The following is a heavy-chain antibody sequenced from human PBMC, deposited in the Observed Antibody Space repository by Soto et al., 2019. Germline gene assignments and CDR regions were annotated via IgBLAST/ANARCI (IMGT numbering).Heavy chain of an antibody. J-gene: IGHJ6*02. V-gene: IGHV1-24*01. CDR3: ATEWGELLWGYYYYYGMDV. CDR2: FDPEDGET. CDR1: GYTLTELS. D-gene: IGHD1-26*01. Sequence: ASVKVSCKVSGYTLTELSMHWVRQAPGKGLEWMGGFDPEDGETIYAQKFQGRVTMTEDTSTDTAYMELSSLRSEDTAVYYCATEWGELLWGYYYYYGMDVWGQGTTVTVS.